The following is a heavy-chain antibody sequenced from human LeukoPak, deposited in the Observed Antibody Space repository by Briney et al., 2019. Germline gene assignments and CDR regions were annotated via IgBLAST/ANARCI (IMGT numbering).Heavy chain of an antibody. D-gene: IGHD3-22*01. V-gene: IGHV4-61*02. Sequence: SETLSLTCTVSGGSISSGSYYWSWIRQPAGKGLEWIGRIYTSGSTNYNPSLKSRVTMSVDTSKNQFSLKLSSVTAADTAVYYCAREDYYDSSGGDAFDIWGQGTMVTVSS. J-gene: IGHJ3*02. CDR2: IYTSGST. CDR1: GGSISSGSYY. CDR3: AREDYYDSSGGDAFDI.